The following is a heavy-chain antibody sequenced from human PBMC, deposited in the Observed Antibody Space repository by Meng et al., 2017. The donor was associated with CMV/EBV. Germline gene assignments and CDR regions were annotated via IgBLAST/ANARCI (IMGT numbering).Heavy chain of an antibody. CDR1: GGSISSSNW. D-gene: IGHD2-2*02. Sequence: SETLSLTCAVSGGSISSSNWWSWVRQPPGKGLEWIGVIYHSGSTNYNPSLKSLVTISVDKSKNQFPLKLSSVTAADTAVYYWAREREVPAAINNWFDPWGQGTLVTVSS. J-gene: IGHJ5*02. CDR3: AREREVPAAINNWFDP. CDR2: IYHSGST. V-gene: IGHV4-4*02.